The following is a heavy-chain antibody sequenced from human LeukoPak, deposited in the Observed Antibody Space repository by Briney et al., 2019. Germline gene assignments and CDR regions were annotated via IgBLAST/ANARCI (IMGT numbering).Heavy chain of an antibody. CDR3: AREGYSSSWYYFDY. CDR2: ISGSGGST. V-gene: IGHV3-23*01. Sequence: PGGSLRLSCAASGFTFSSYGMSWVRQAPGKGLEWVSAISGSGGSTYYADSVKGRFTISRDNSKKTLYLQMNSLRAEDTAVYYCAREGYSSSWYYFDYWGQGTLVTVSS. D-gene: IGHD6-13*01. J-gene: IGHJ4*02. CDR1: GFTFSSYG.